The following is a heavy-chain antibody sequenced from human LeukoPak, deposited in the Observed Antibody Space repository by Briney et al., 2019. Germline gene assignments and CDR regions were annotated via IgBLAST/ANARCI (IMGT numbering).Heavy chain of an antibody. Sequence: PSETLSLTCTVSGGSISGSYWSWIRQPPGKGLEWIGYIYISGNTNYNPSLKSRVTISLDTSKSQFSLKLSSATAADTAVYYCARHFVPRTAGGTGRWLDPWGQGTLVTVSS. CDR1: GGSISGSY. CDR3: ARHFVPRTAGGTGRWLDP. CDR2: IYISGNT. V-gene: IGHV4-4*09. J-gene: IGHJ5*02. D-gene: IGHD2-15*01.